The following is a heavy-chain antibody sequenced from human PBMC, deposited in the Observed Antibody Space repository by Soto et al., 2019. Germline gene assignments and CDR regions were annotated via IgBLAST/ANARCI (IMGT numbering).Heavy chain of an antibody. CDR2: IYYSGRT. J-gene: IGHJ6*02. D-gene: IGHD5-18*01. Sequence: QVQLQESGPGLVKPSETLSLTCTVSGGSISSYYWSWIRQPPGKGLVWIGYIYYSGRTHYNPSLKRRVTISVDTSKNQCSLKLSSVTAADTAVYYCARTVGIQPFTHYYGMDFWGQGTTVTVSS. CDR3: ARTVGIQPFTHYYGMDF. V-gene: IGHV4-59*01. CDR1: GGSISSYY.